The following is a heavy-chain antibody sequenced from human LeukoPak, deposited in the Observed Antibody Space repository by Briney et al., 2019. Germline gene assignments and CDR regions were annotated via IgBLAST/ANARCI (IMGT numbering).Heavy chain of an antibody. CDR2: INHSGST. CDR1: GASFITYY. V-gene: IGHV4-34*01. D-gene: IGHD2-2*01. J-gene: IGHJ6*03. Sequence: KTSETLSLTCTVSGASFITYYWSWIRQPPGKGLEWIGEINHSGSTNYNPSLKSRVTISVDTSKNQFSLKLSSVTAADTAVYYCARLVRYCSSTSCYYPHYYYYYMDVWGKGTTVTISS. CDR3: ARLVRYCSSTSCYYPHYYYYYMDV.